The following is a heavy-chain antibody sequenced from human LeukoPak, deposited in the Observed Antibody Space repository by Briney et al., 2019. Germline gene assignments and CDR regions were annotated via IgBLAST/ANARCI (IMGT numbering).Heavy chain of an antibody. CDR3: ARVQSRLSWFDP. Sequence: SETLSLTCTVSGGSISSYYWSWLRQPPGKGLEWIGYIYYSGSTNYNPSLKSRVTISVDTSKNQFSLKLSSVTAADTAVYYCARVQSRLSWFDPWGQGTLVTVSS. J-gene: IGHJ5*02. CDR2: IYYSGST. V-gene: IGHV4-59*12. CDR1: GGSISSYY.